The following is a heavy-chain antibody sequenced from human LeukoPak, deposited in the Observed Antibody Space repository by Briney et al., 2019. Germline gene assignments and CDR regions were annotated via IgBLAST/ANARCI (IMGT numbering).Heavy chain of an antibody. Sequence: GASVKVSCKASGYTFTSYSINWVRQAPGQGLEWMGWINPNSGGTNYAQKFQGRVTMTRDTSISTAYMELSRLRSDDTAVYYCARDLRGGMVRGVNYWGQGTLVTVSS. V-gene: IGHV1-2*02. CDR3: ARDLRGGMVRGVNY. J-gene: IGHJ4*02. D-gene: IGHD3-10*01. CDR2: INPNSGGT. CDR1: GYTFTSYS.